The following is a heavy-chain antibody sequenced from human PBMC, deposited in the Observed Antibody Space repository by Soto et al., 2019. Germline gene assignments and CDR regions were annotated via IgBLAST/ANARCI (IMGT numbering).Heavy chain of an antibody. CDR1: GDSISVGYY. J-gene: IGHJ6*02. CDR2: VSPSGTT. V-gene: IGHV4-31*03. Sequence: QVQLQESGPGLVKPSQTLSLTCTVSGDSISVGYYWSWIRQHPGKGLEWIGYVSPSGTTYYNPSHKRRVSISTDTSTNQFSLEVSSVTAADTTVYYCARDRGSYGMDVWGQGTTVTVSS. CDR3: ARDRGSYGMDV.